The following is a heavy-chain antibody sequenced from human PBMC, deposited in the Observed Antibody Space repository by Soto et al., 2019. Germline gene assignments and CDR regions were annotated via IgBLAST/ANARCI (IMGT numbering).Heavy chain of an antibody. Sequence: QVQLVQSGAEVKKPGASVKVSCKASGYTFTSYGISWVRQAPGQGLEWMGWISAYNGNTNYAQKPQGRVTMTTDTSTSTAYMELRSLRSDDTAVYYCARGAFGVFTMVRGVLGAFDIWGQGTMVTVSS. D-gene: IGHD3-10*01. V-gene: IGHV1-18*01. J-gene: IGHJ3*02. CDR3: ARGAFGVFTMVRGVLGAFDI. CDR2: ISAYNGNT. CDR1: GYTFTSYG.